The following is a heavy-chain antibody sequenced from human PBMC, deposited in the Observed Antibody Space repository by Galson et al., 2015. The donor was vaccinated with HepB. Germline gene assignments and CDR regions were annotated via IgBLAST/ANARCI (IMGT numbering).Heavy chain of an antibody. J-gene: IGHJ4*02. V-gene: IGHV3-7*01. CDR1: GFTFSSYW. Sequence: SLRLSCAASGFTFSSYWMSWVRQAPGKGLEWVANIKQDGSEKYYVDSVKGRFTISRDNAKNSPYLQMNSLRAEDTAVYYCASHPPYQLLPPYYFDYWGQGTLVTVSS. CDR2: IKQDGSEK. D-gene: IGHD2-2*01. CDR3: ASHPPYQLLPPYYFDY.